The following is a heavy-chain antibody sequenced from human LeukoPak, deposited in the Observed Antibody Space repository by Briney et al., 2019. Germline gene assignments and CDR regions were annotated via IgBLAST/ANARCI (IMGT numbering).Heavy chain of an antibody. V-gene: IGHV4-59*01. D-gene: IGHD5-12*01. CDR2: IYYSGST. J-gene: IGHJ4*02. CDR1: GGSISSYY. Sequence: PSETLSLTCTVSGGSISSYYWSWIRQPPGKGLEWIGYIYYSGSTNYNPSLKSRVTISIDTSKNQFSLKLSSVTAADTAVYYCARDAGGYVLTGGLDYWGQGTLVTVSS. CDR3: ARDAGGYVLTGGLDY.